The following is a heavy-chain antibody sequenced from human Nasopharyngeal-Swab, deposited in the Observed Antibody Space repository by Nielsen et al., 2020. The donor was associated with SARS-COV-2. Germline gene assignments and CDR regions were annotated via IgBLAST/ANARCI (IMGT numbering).Heavy chain of an antibody. D-gene: IGHD2-21*02. CDR2: IHYSGST. V-gene: IGHV4-30-4*01. Sequence: SETLSLTCTFSGCSISSGDYSWTWIRQPPGKGLEWIASIHYSGSTKYNPSLKSRVTISVDTSKNQFSLKLSSVTAADTAVYYCARGGAWQEYFQHWGRGTLVTVSS. CDR1: GCSISSGDYS. CDR3: ARGGAWQEYFQH. J-gene: IGHJ1*01.